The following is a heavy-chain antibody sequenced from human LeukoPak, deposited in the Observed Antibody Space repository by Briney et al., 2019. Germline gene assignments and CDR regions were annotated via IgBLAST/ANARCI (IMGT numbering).Heavy chain of an antibody. CDR2: ISYDGSKK. V-gene: IGHV3-30*12. CDR3: ARAVQGSTLDY. Sequence: GGSLRLSCAASGFIFPSHGMHWVRQAPGKGLEWVAVISYDGSKKYYADSVKGRFTISKDNSENTLYVQMNSLRVEDTAVYYCARAVQGSTLDYWGQGTLVTVSS. CDR1: GFIFPSHG. D-gene: IGHD3-10*01. J-gene: IGHJ4*02.